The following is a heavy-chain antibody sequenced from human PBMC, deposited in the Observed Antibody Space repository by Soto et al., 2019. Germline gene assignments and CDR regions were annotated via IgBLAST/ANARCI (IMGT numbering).Heavy chain of an antibody. V-gene: IGHV4-4*02. Sequence: PSETLSLTCAVSGVSLTSGDWWTWVRQSPQRGLEYIGEIFHDGTANYYPSFERRVAMSVDTSRNQFSLKLTSVTAADTAVYFCARLVYDTRLNHMHFAFRGPGSLVLVS. D-gene: IGHD3-22*01. CDR1: GVSLTSGDW. J-gene: IGHJ4*02. CDR3: ARLVYDTRLNHMHFAF. CDR2: IFHDGTA.